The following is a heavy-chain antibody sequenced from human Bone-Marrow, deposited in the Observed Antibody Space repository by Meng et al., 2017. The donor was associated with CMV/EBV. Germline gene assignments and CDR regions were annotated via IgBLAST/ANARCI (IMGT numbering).Heavy chain of an antibody. J-gene: IGHJ4*02. D-gene: IGHD6-19*01. CDR3: ARTSRGWTYSDY. CDR2: VSHSGST. CDR1: GGSFSDFY. Sequence: SETLSLTCAVFGGSFSDFYWTWIRQPPGKGLEWLGEVSHSGSTNYNPSLKSRVSISVDTAKNQFSRKLNSVTAADTAVYVCARTSRGWTYSDYWGQGALVTVSS. V-gene: IGHV4-34*01.